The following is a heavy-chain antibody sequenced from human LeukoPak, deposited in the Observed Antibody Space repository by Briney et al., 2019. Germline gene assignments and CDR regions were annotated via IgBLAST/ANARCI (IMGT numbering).Heavy chain of an antibody. Sequence: GGSLRLSCAASGFTFSDYDMHWVRQATGKGLEWVSAIGTAGDTYYTGSVKGGFTISRENAKNSLYLQMTSLRAGATAVYYCARVAKERVGGVYYFDYWGQGTLVTVSS. CDR1: GFTFSDYD. CDR3: ARVAKERVGGVYYFDY. V-gene: IGHV3-13*01. J-gene: IGHJ4*02. D-gene: IGHD1-1*01. CDR2: IGTAGDT.